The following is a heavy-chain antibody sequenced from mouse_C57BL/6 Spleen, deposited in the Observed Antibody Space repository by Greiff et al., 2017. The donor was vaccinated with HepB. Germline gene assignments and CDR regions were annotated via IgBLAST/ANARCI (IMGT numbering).Heavy chain of an antibody. V-gene: IGHV1-69*01. CDR2: IDPSDSYT. D-gene: IGHD3-3*01. CDR3: AVLRTRDY. CDR1: GYTFTSYW. J-gene: IGHJ2*01. Sequence: QVQLQQPGAELVMPGASVKLSCKASGYTFTSYWMHWVKQRPGQGLEWIGEIDPSDSYTNYNQKFKGKSTLTVDKSSSTAYMQLSILTSVDSAVSYCAVLRTRDYWGPGTTLTVSS.